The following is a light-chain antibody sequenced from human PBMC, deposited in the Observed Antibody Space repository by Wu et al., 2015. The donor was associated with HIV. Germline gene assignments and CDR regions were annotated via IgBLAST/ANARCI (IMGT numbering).Light chain of an antibody. CDR3: QQYGSSPYS. V-gene: IGKV3-20*01. CDR1: QSVSSY. CDR2: GAF. Sequence: EIVLTQSPATLSLSPGERATLSCRASQSVSSYLAWYQQKPGQAPRLLIYGAFSRPTGIPDRFSGSGSGADFTLTISRLEPEDFAVYYCQQYGSSPYSFGQGTKLEIK. J-gene: IGKJ2*03.